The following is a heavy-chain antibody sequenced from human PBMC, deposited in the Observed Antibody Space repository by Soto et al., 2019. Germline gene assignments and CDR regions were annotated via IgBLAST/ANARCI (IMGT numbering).Heavy chain of an antibody. Sequence: QVQLVESGGGVVQPGRSLRLSCAASGFTFSSYAMHWVRQAPGKGLEWVAVISYDGSNKYYADSVKGRFTISRDNSKNRLYLQMNSLRAEDTAVYYCARERGTYGNRFNWFDPWGQGTLVTVSS. CDR3: ARERGTYGNRFNWFDP. D-gene: IGHD3-16*01. CDR1: GFTFSSYA. V-gene: IGHV3-30-3*01. CDR2: ISYDGSNK. J-gene: IGHJ5*02.